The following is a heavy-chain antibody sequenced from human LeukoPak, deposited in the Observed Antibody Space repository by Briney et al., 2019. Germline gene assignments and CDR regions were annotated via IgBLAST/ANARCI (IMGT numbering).Heavy chain of an antibody. CDR2: IRYDGSNK. D-gene: IGHD3-22*01. V-gene: IGHV3-30*02. CDR3: AKGDSSGYYPPPIDY. J-gene: IGHJ4*02. CDR1: GFTFSSYG. Sequence: PGGSLRLSCAASGFTFSSYGMHWVRQAPGKGLEWVAFIRYDGSNKYYADSVKGRFTISRDNSKNTLYLQMNSLRAEDTAVYYCAKGDSSGYYPPPIDYWGQGTLVTVSS.